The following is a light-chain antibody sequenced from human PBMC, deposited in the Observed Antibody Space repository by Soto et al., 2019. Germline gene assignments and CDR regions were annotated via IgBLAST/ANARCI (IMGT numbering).Light chain of an antibody. CDR2: AAC. Sequence: EIQMTQSPSSLSASVGDRVSITCRASQSIRSHLNWYQQKAGKAPKVLIYAACSLQGGVPSRFSGSGSGTDFTLTIKSLQPEDFATYYCQQSLCSPFTFGPGTKVDIK. J-gene: IGKJ3*01. CDR3: QQSLCSPFT. V-gene: IGKV1-39*01. CDR1: QSIRSH.